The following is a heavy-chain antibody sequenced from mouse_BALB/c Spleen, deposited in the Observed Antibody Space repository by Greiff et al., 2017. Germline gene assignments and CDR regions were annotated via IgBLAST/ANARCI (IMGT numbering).Heavy chain of an antibody. CDR2: IYPGDGDT. CDR1: GYAFSSYW. J-gene: IGHJ4*01. CDR3: ARELVLRGPYAMDY. D-gene: IGHD3-1*01. Sequence: QVQLQQSGAELVRPGSSVKISCKASGYAFSSYWMNWVKQRPGQGLEWIGQIYPGDGDTNYNGKFKGKATLTADKSSSTAYMQLSSLTSEDSAVYFCARELVLRGPYAMDYWGQGTSVTVSS. V-gene: IGHV1-80*01.